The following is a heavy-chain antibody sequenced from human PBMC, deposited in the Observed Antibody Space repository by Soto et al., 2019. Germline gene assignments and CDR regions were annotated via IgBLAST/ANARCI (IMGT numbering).Heavy chain of an antibody. CDR3: ARGRGAADEYFDF. D-gene: IGHD6-13*01. CDR2: ISSSTSHT. V-gene: IGHV3-11*03. CDR1: GFTFSDYY. J-gene: IGHJ4*02. Sequence: QVQRLESGGGLVKPGGSLRLSCAVSGFTFSDYYMSCFRQAPGKGREWVSYISSSTSHTIYADPVKGRVTISRDNAKNTLFSQMYIRTAEDKAVYYCARGRGAADEYFDFWGPGTLVTVSS.